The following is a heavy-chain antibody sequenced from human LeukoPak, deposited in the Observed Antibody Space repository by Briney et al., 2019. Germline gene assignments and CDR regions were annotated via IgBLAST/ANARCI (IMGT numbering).Heavy chain of an antibody. D-gene: IGHD6-19*01. V-gene: IGHV4-61*02. CDR2: IYTSGST. J-gene: IGHJ4*02. CDR1: GRSISSGSYY. CDR3: ARDRGYSGWYESLFDY. Sequence: PSQTLSLTCTVSGRSISSGSYYWSWIRQPAGKGLEWIGRIYTSGSTNYNPSLKSRVTISVDTSKNQFSLKLSSVTAADTAVYYCARDRGYSGWYESLFDYWGQGTLVTVSS.